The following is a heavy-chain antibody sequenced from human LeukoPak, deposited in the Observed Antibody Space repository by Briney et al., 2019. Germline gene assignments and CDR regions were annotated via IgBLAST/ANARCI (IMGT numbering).Heavy chain of an antibody. CDR3: AKAAYCTSTSCHFSGYAQRPLDS. CDR1: GFTFNTYG. Sequence: GGSLRLSCVASGFTFNTYGMLWVRQAPGKGLEWVAGISNDGSSKDYADSVEDRFTISRDNSKNTMYLQMNSLRAEDTAVYYCAKAAYCTSTSCHFSGYAQRPLDSWGQGTLLTVSS. D-gene: IGHD2-2*01. CDR2: ISNDGSSK. V-gene: IGHV3-30*18. J-gene: IGHJ4*02.